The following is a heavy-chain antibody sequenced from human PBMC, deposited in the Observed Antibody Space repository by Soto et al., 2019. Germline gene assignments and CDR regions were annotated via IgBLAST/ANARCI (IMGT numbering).Heavy chain of an antibody. CDR3: AADRCLNGVCYLVWW. CDR2: IKSKTDGGTT. CDR1: GVTFSNAW. V-gene: IGHV3-15*07. J-gene: IGHJ4*02. D-gene: IGHD2-8*01. Sequence: EVQLVESGGGLVKPGGSLRLSCAASGVTFSNAWMNWVRQAPGKGLEWVGRIKSKTDGGTTDYAAPVKGRFTISRDDSKDTLYLQMNSLETEDTAVYYCAADRCLNGVCYLVWWWGQVTLVTVSS.